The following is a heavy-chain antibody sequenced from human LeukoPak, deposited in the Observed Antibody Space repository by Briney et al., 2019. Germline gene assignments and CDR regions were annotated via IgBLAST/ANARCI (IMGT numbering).Heavy chain of an antibody. J-gene: IGHJ6*02. V-gene: IGHV1-18*01. CDR3: ARGLTTHYYGMDV. CDR2: ISAYNGNT. Sequence: ASVKVSCKASGYTFTSYDISWVRQAPGQGLEWMGWISAYNGNTNYAQKLQGRVTMTTDTSTSTAYMELRSLRAEDTAVYYCARGLTTHYYGMDVWGQGTTVTVSS. CDR1: GYTFTSYD. D-gene: IGHD2-15*01.